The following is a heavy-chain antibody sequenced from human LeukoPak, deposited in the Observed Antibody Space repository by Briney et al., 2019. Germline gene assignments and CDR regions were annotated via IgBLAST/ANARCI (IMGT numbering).Heavy chain of an antibody. V-gene: IGHV4-59*01. CDR1: GGSISRYY. CDR3: ARAHGAYFDL. D-gene: IGHD3-10*01. Sequence: PSETLSLTCTVSGGSISRYYWSWIRQPPGKGLEWIGYIYYGGSTSYNPSLKSRVTISVDTSKNQFSLKLSSVTAADTAVYYCARAHGAYFDLWGRGTLVTVSS. CDR2: IYYGGST. J-gene: IGHJ2*01.